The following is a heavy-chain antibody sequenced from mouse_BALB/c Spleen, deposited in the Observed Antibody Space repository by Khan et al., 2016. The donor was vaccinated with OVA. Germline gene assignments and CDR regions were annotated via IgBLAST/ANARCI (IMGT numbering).Heavy chain of an antibody. Sequence: QIQLVQSGPELKKPGETVKISRKASGYTFRNNGMNWVKQAPGKGLKWMGWINTYTGEPTYADDFKGRFAFSLETSANTAYLQINNLKNEDTATYFCARVGYNGTMDSWGQGTSVTVSS. CDR3: ARVGYNGTMDS. D-gene: IGHD2-14*01. CDR2: INTYTGEP. CDR1: GYTFRNNG. J-gene: IGHJ4*01. V-gene: IGHV9-3-1*01.